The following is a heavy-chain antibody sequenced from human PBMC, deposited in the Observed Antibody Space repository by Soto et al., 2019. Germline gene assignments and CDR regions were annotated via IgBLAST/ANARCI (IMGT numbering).Heavy chain of an antibody. CDR1: GFSLITSGVG. D-gene: IGHD3-9*01. V-gene: IGHV2-5*01. CDR3: AHGGTYYDIMTGSNLPGYYFDY. CDR2: IYWNDDK. Sequence: QITLKESGPTLVKPTQTLTLTCTFSGFSLITSGVGVGWIRQPPGKALEWLVLIYWNDDKRYSPSLESRLTITKDTSKNRVVLTMTNMDPVDTATYYCAHGGTYYDIMTGSNLPGYYFDYWGQGTLVTVSS. J-gene: IGHJ4*02.